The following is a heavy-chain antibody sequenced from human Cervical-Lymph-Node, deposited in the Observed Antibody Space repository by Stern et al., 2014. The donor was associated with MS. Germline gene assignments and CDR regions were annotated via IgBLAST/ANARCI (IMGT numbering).Heavy chain of an antibody. D-gene: IGHD5-18*01. CDR3: AMLRGYSHGRQYYFDY. J-gene: IGHJ4*02. V-gene: IGHV3-9*01. CDR2: ISWNSGSI. CDR1: GFTFDDYA. Sequence: VQLVESGGGLVQPGRSLRLSCAASGFTFDDYAMHWVRQAPGKGLEWVSGISWNSGSIGYADSVKGRFTISRDNAKNSLYLQMNSLRAEDTALYYCAMLRGYSHGRQYYFDYWGQGTLVTVSS.